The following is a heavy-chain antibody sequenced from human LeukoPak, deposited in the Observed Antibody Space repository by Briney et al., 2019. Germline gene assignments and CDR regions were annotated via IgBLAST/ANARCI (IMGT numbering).Heavy chain of an antibody. CDR3: ARSRVTMIVVVTYFDY. CDR2: ISSSSYI. Sequence: SGGSLRLSCAASGFTFSSYEMNWVRQAPGKGLEWVSSISSSSYIYYADSVKGRFTISRDNAKNSLYLQMNSLRAEDTAVYYCARSRVTMIVVVTYFDYWGQGTLVTVSS. D-gene: IGHD3-22*01. J-gene: IGHJ4*02. CDR1: GFTFSSYE. V-gene: IGHV3-21*01.